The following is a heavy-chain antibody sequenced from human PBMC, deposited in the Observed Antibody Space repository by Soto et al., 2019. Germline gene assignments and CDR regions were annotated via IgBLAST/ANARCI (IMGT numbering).Heavy chain of an antibody. D-gene: IGHD2-21*01. V-gene: IGHV1-3*05. CDR1: GYTFTSYA. J-gene: IGHJ4*02. CDR3: ARRIVVVNVLDY. Sequence: QVQLVQSGAEEKKPGASVKVSCKASGYTFTSYAMHWVRQAPGQRLEWMGWINAGNGNTKYSQKFQGRVTITMDTSASTALMELSILRSADRAVYYCARRIVVVNVLDYWGQGTLVTVSS. CDR2: INAGNGNT.